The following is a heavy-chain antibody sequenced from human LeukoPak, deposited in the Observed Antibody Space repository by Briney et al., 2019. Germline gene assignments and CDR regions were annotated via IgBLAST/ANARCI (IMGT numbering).Heavy chain of an antibody. CDR2: INPNSGGT. D-gene: IGHD3-16*02. CDR3: ARDRSDYVWGSYRSYYYYMGV. J-gene: IGHJ6*03. CDR1: GYSFTGYY. Sequence: ASVKVSCKASGYSFTGYYLHWVRQAPGQGLEWMGWINPNSGGTNFALKFQGRVTMTRDTSISTAYMELSSLRSDDTAVYYCARDRSDYVWGSYRSYYYYMGVWGKGTTVTISS. V-gene: IGHV1-2*02.